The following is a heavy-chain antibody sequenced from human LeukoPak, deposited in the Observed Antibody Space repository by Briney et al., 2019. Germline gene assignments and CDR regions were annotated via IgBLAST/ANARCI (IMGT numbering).Heavy chain of an antibody. V-gene: IGHV3-30-3*01. CDR2: ISYDGYYT. D-gene: IGHD4-23*01. J-gene: IGHJ5*02. CDR3: ASAGAVTDSFVH. Sequence: PAGSLSLSCAASGFTFRTYTMHWVRQAPGTGVEWVASISYDGYYTYYAESVKGPFIISRDNYKNTLYLQINSVRADDTAVYYCASAGAVTDSFVHWGEGTLVIVSS. CDR1: GFTFRTYT.